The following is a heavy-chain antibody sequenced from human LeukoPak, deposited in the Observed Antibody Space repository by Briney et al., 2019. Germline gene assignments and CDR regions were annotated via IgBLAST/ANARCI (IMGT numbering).Heavy chain of an antibody. CDR2: IYYSGST. D-gene: IGHD6-13*01. CDR3: ARKAYSSSWAPYNRFDP. J-gene: IGHJ5*02. Sequence: SETLSLTCTVSGGSISSGGYYWSWIRQHPGKGLEWIGYIYYSGSTYYNPSLKSRVTISVDTSKNQFSLKLSSVTAADTAVYYCARKAYSSSWAPYNRFDPWGQGTLVTVSS. V-gene: IGHV4-31*03. CDR1: GGSISSGGYY.